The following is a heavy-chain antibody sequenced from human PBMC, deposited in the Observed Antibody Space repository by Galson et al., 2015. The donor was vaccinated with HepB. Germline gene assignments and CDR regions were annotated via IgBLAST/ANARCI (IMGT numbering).Heavy chain of an antibody. CDR3: ASLEAAAGVDY. CDR1: GFTFSSYA. CDR2: ISGSGGST. J-gene: IGHJ4*02. D-gene: IGHD6-13*01. V-gene: IGHV3-23*01. Sequence: SLRLSCAASGFTFSSYAMSWVRQAPGKGLEWVSAISGSGGSTYYADSVKGRFTISRDNSKYTLYLQMNSLRAEDTAVYYCASLEAAAGVDYWGQGTLVTVSS.